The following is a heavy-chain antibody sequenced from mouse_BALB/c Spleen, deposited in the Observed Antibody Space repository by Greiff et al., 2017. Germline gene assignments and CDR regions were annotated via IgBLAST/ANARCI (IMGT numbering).Heavy chain of an antibody. V-gene: IGHV3-2*02. CDR2: ISYSGST. J-gene: IGHJ4*01. Sequence: DVKLQESGPGLVKPSQSLSLTCTVTGYSLTSDYAWNWIRQFPGNKLEWMGYISYSGSTSYNPSLKSRISITRDTSKNQFFLQLNSVTTEDTATYYCAKDMDYWGQGTSVTVSA. CDR3: AKDMDY. CDR1: GYSLTSDYA.